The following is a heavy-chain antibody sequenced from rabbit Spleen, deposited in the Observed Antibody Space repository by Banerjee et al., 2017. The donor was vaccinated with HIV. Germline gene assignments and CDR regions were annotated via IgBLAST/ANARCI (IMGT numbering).Heavy chain of an antibody. CDR2: MDPVFGST. CDR3: VRDQAFMLDL. D-gene: IGHD6-1*01. CDR1: GFTLSSYY. Sequence: QLEESAGGLVQPGGSLKLSCKASGFTLSSYYMNWVRQAPGKGLEWIGYMDPVFGSTYYASWVNGRFTISRDNAQNTVFLQLNSLTVADTATYFCVRDQAFMLDLWGPGTLVTVS. V-gene: IGHV1S7*01. J-gene: IGHJ4*01.